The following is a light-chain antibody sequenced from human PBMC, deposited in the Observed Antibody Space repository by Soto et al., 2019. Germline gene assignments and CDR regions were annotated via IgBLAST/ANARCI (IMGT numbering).Light chain of an antibody. V-gene: IGKV1-8*01. CDR1: QGISSY. Sequence: AIRMTQSPSSFSASTGDRVTITCRASQGISSYLAWYQQKPGKAPKLLIYAASTLQSGVPSRFSGSGSGTDFTLTISCLQSEDFATYYCQQYHNWPAFGQGTKVEIK. CDR2: AAS. J-gene: IGKJ1*01. CDR3: QQYHNWPA.